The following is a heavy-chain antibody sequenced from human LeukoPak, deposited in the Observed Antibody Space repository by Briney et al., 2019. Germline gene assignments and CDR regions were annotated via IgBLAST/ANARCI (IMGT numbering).Heavy chain of an antibody. Sequence: GGSLRLSCAASGFTFSTYAMSWARQAPGKGLEWVSVASGTGGRTYYADSVKGRFTISRDNSKNTLYLQMNSLRAEDTALYYCVKASSSSPQYNWFDAWGQGTLVTVSS. J-gene: IGHJ5*02. D-gene: IGHD6-6*01. V-gene: IGHV3-23*01. CDR3: VKASSSSPQYNWFDA. CDR2: ASGTGGRT. CDR1: GFTFSTYA.